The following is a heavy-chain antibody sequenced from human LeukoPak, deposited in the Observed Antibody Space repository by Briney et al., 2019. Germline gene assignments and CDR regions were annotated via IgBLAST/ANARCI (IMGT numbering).Heavy chain of an antibody. CDR3: AKDRLPDDYYDSSGPHDAFDI. CDR1: GFTFSSYG. CDR2: ISYDGSNK. D-gene: IGHD3-22*01. V-gene: IGHV3-30*18. Sequence: GGSLRLSCAASGFTFSSYGMHWVRQAPGKGLEWVAVISYDGSNKYYADSVKGRFTISRDNSKNTLYLQMNSLRAEDTAVYYCAKDRLPDDYYDSSGPHDAFDIWGQGTMVTVSS. J-gene: IGHJ3*02.